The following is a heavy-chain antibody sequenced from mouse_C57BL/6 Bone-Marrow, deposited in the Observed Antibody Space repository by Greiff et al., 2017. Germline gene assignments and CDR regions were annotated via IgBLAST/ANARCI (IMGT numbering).Heavy chain of an antibody. V-gene: IGHV3-6*01. CDR1: GYSITSGYY. D-gene: IGHD1-1*01. CDR3: ARGSTTVVARYWYFDV. J-gene: IGHJ1*03. Sequence: DVKLQESGPGLVKPSQSLSLTCSVTGYSITSGYYWNWIRQFPGNKLEWMGYISYDGSNNYNPSLKNRISITRDTSKNQFFLKLNSVTTEDTATYYCARGSTTVVARYWYFDVWGTGTTVTVSS. CDR2: ISYDGSN.